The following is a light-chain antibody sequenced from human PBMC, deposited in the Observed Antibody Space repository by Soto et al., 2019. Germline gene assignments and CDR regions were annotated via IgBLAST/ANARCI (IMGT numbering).Light chain of an antibody. CDR2: DVS. Sequence: DIQMTQSPSTLSENVGDRVIITCRASQSPGTWMAWYQQKPGTAPVLLIYDVSKLESGVPSRFSGRASGTEFTLTITSLQPDDFATYYCQQYFSYPLTFGGGTKVDIK. J-gene: IGKJ4*01. V-gene: IGKV1-5*01. CDR1: QSPGTW. CDR3: QQYFSYPLT.